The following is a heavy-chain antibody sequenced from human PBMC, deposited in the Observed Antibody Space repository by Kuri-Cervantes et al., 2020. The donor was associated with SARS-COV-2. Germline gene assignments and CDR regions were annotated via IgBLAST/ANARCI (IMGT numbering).Heavy chain of an antibody. Sequence: ESLKISCAVYGGSFSGYYWSWIRQPPGKGLEWIGEINHSGSTNYNPSLKSRVTISVDTSKNQFSLKLSSVTAADTAVYYCAREVGGCSGGSCYSVLYGMDVWGQGTTVTVSS. CDR3: AREVGGCSGGSCYSVLYGMDV. J-gene: IGHJ6*02. V-gene: IGHV4-34*01. D-gene: IGHD2-15*01. CDR1: GGSFSGYY. CDR2: INHSGST.